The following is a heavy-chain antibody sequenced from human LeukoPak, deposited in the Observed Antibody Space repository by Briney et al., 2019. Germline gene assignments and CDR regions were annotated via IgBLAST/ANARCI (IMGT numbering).Heavy chain of an antibody. D-gene: IGHD3-3*01. V-gene: IGHV1-8*03. CDR1: GYTFTSYD. CDR2: MNPNSGNT. Sequence: ASVKVSCKASGYTFTSYDINWVRQATGQGLEWMGWMNPNSGNTGYAQKFQGRVTITRNTSISTAYMELSSLRSDDTAVYYCVREDITIFGVVIDYWGQGTLVTVSS. J-gene: IGHJ4*02. CDR3: VREDITIFGVVIDY.